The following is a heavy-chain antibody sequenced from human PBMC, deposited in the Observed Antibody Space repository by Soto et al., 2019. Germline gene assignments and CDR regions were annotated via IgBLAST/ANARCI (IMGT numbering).Heavy chain of an antibody. CDR3: ARFGSIAVTRFDY. D-gene: IGHD6-19*01. V-gene: IGHV4-59*08. CDR1: GGSIISYY. Sequence: SETLSLTCTVPGGSIISYYWNWIRQPPGKGLEWIGYIYSSGSTNYNPSLKSRLTMSVDTSKNQFSLNLTSVTAADTAVYYCARFGSIAVTRFDYWGQGVLVTVS. J-gene: IGHJ4*02. CDR2: IYSSGST.